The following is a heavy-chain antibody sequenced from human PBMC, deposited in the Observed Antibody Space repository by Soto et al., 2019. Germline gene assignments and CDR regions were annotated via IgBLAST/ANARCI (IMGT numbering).Heavy chain of an antibody. CDR2: ITGSTGTT. CDR3: AKDTSSSPYYMDV. Sequence: EVQVLESGGGSVQPGGSLRLSCAASGFTFSNFAMSWVRHAPGKGPEWVSEITGSTGTTYYADSVKGRFIISRDNSKNTVHRQMNSLRAEDTAVYYCAKDTSSSPYYMDVWGKGTTVTVSS. CDR1: GFTFSNFA. J-gene: IGHJ6*03. D-gene: IGHD2-2*01. V-gene: IGHV3-23*01.